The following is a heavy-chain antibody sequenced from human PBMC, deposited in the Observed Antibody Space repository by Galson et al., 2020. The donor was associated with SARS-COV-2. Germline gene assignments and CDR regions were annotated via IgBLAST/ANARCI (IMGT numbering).Heavy chain of an antibody. CDR1: GYSFTSYW. Sequence: GEFLKISCKGSGYSFTSYWIGWVRQMPGKGLEWMGIIYPGDSDTRYSPSFQGQVTISADKSISTAYLQWRSLKASDTAMYYCSRLDSSIWYYFDYWGQGTLVTVSS. CDR3: SRLDSSIWYYFDY. J-gene: IGHJ4*02. D-gene: IGHD6-13*01. V-gene: IGHV5-51*01. CDR2: IYPGDSDT.